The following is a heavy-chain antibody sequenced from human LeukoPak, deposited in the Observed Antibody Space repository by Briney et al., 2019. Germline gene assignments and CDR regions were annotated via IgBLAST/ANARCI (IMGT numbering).Heavy chain of an antibody. V-gene: IGHV7-4-1*02. J-gene: IGHJ1*01. CDR3: ARDRGPLQLAASFQH. D-gene: IGHD6-13*01. Sequence: RQAPXXGLEWMGXINTNTGNPTYAQGFPGRFVFSLDTSVSTAYLQISSLKAEDTAVYYCARDRGPLQLAASFQHWGQGTLVTVSS. CDR2: INTNTGNP.